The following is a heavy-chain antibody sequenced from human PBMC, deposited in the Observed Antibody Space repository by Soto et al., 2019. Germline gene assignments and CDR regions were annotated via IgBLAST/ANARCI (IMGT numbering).Heavy chain of an antibody. CDR3: ARDQGVAAAGITWFDP. Sequence: SETLSLTCTVSGASMNSYHWSWIRQPAGKGLEWIGHIHSSGSTNYNPSLRSRVTMSVDTSKNQFSLRLMSLTAADTAVYYCARDQGVAAAGITWFDPWGQGSLVTVPS. CDR1: GASMNSYH. CDR2: IHSSGST. V-gene: IGHV4-4*07. D-gene: IGHD6-13*01. J-gene: IGHJ5*02.